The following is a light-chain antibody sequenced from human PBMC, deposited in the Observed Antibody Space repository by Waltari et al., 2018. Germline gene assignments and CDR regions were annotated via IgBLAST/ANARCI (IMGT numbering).Light chain of an antibody. Sequence: DIQMTQSPSSLSPSVGDRVTITCRASQSISSYLNWYQQKPGKAPRLLIYAASSLQSGVPSRFSGSGSETDFTLTISSLQPEDFATYYCQQSYSTPRFTFGPGTKVDIK. CDR3: QQSYSTPRFT. CDR1: QSISSY. V-gene: IGKV1-39*01. CDR2: AAS. J-gene: IGKJ3*01.